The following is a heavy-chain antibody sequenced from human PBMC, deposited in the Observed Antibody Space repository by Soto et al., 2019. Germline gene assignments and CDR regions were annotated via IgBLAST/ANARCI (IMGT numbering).Heavy chain of an antibody. CDR2: IYRSGTT. D-gene: IGHD5-12*01. Sequence: SETLSLTCTVSGGSINTYYWSWIRQPPGKGLEWIGHIYRSGTTRYNPSVKSRVTISVDTSKNQFSLKLSSVTAADTAVYYCARVQMATIYFDYWGQGILVTVSS. CDR1: GGSINTYY. V-gene: IGHV4-59*01. CDR3: ARVQMATIYFDY. J-gene: IGHJ4*02.